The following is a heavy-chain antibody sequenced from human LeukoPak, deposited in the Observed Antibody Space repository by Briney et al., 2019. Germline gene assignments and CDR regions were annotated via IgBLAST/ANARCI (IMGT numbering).Heavy chain of an antibody. J-gene: IGHJ3*02. CDR3: ARPYYYDSSGYRAHAFDI. Sequence: PGGSLRLSCAASGFTFSSYSMNWVRQAPEKGLEWVSYISSSSSTIYYADSVKGRFTISRDNSKNTLYLQMNSLRAEDTAVYYCARPYYYDSSGYRAHAFDIWGQGTMVTVSS. CDR1: GFTFSSYS. D-gene: IGHD3-22*01. V-gene: IGHV3-48*01. CDR2: ISSSSSTI.